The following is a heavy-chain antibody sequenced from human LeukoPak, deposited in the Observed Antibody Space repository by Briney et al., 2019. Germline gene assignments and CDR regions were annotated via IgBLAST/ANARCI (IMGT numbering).Heavy chain of an antibody. CDR2: INHSGST. CDR1: GFAFSSYA. J-gene: IGHJ4*02. D-gene: IGHD3-3*01. CDR3: ARTYDFWSGYYQARYFDY. V-gene: IGHV4-34*01. Sequence: GSLRLSCAASGFAFSSYAINWVRQPPGKGLEWIGEINHSGSTNYNPSLKSRVTISVDTSKNQLSLKLSSVTAADTAVYYCARTYDFWSGYYQARYFDYWGQGTLVTVSS.